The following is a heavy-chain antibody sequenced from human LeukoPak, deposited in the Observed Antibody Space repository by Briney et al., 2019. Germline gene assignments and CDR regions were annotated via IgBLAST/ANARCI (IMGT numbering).Heavy chain of an antibody. CDR2: INSDGSST. CDR1: GFTFSSYA. J-gene: IGHJ4*02. CDR3: ARWAYSGYDY. V-gene: IGHV3-74*01. D-gene: IGHD5-12*01. Sequence: PGGSLRLSCAAPGFTFSSYAMSWVRQAPGKGLVWVSRINSDGSSTSYADSVKGRFTISRDNAENTLYLQVNSLRAEDTAVYYCARWAYSGYDYWGQGTLVTVSS.